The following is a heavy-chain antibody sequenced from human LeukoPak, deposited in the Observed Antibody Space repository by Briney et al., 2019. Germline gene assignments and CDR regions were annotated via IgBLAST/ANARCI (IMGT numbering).Heavy chain of an antibody. CDR1: SFTFRNYA. CDR2: MYGSGART. J-gene: IGHJ4*02. Sequence: GVPLTLSCGASSFTFRNYAVSCLRRSTGRGLKGVSSMYGSGARTSYPDSVKGRITNSRDNSKNTVYLQMDSLRAEDTALYHCVKEGDSERSYSDDWRQGTLVSVSS. CDR3: VKEGDSERSYSDD. D-gene: IGHD6-25*01. V-gene: IGHV3-23*01.